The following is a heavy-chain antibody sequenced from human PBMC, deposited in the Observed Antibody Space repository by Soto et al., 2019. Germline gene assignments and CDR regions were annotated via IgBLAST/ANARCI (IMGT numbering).Heavy chain of an antibody. J-gene: IGHJ4*02. Sequence: GESLKISCKGSGYSFTSYWIGWVRQMPGKGLEWMGIIYPGDSDTRYSPSFQGQVTISADKSISTAYLQWSSLKASDTAMYYCARLKEGGQWLVTLDYWGQGTLVTVSS. CDR1: GYSFTSYW. V-gene: IGHV5-51*01. D-gene: IGHD6-19*01. CDR3: ARLKEGGQWLVTLDY. CDR2: IYPGDSDT.